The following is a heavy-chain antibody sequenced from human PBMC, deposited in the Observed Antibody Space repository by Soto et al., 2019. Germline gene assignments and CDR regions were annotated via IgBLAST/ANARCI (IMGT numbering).Heavy chain of an antibody. V-gene: IGHV3-7*01. CDR1: GFTFTTYW. D-gene: IGHD3-22*01. CDR3: ADSGSYTDV. CDR2: IKQDGSEK. J-gene: IGHJ6*03. Sequence: EVQLVESGGGLVQPGGSLRLSCAASGFTFTTYWMTWVRQAPGKGLEWVANIKQDGSEKYYVDSVTGRFTISRDNAKNSLYLQMNSLRAEDTAVYYCADSGSYTDVWGKGTTVIVSS.